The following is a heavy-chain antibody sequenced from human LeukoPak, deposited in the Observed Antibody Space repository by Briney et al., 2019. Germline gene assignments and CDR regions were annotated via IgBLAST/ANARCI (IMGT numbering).Heavy chain of an antibody. J-gene: IGHJ5*01. D-gene: IGHD3-22*01. Sequence: ASVKVACNASGYTFTSYGIIWVRHAPGQGLEWMGWISAYNGNTNYAQKLQGRVTMTTDTSTSTAYMELRSLGSDDTAVYYCARDWLLLNSRLDSWGQGTLVSVSS. CDR2: ISAYNGNT. CDR3: ARDWLLLNSRLDS. V-gene: IGHV1-18*01. CDR1: GYTFTSYG.